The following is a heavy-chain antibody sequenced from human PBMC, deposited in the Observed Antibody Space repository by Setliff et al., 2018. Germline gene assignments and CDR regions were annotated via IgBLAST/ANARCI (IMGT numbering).Heavy chain of an antibody. CDR2: INAGNGNT. CDR3: AREPHLRYCSGGGCYSLLMDV. D-gene: IGHD2-15*01. J-gene: IGHJ6*02. Sequence: ASVKVSCKASGYTFTSYAMHWVRQAPGQRLEWMGWINAGNGNTKYSQKFQGRVTITRDTSASTAYMELSSLRSEDTAVYYCAREPHLRYCSGGGCYSLLMDVWGQGTTVTVSS. CDR1: GYTFTSYA. V-gene: IGHV1-3*01.